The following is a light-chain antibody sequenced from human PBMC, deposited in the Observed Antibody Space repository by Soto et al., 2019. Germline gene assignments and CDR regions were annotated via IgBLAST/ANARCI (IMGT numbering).Light chain of an antibody. CDR3: FSYTSSGNYV. J-gene: IGLJ1*01. Sequence: QSVLTQPASVSGSPGQSITISCTGTSSDVGNYKYVSWYQQHPGKAPKLMIYEVSNRPSGVSNRFSGSKSGNTASLTISGLQAEDDTDYYCFSYTSSGNYVFGNGTKVTV. CDR1: SSDVGNYKY. CDR2: EVS. V-gene: IGLV2-14*01.